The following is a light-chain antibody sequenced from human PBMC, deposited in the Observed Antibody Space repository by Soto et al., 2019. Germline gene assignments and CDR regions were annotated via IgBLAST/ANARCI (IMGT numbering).Light chain of an antibody. V-gene: IGKV1-5*01. J-gene: IGKJ1*01. CDR2: DAS. Sequence: GDRVTITCRASQRISSWLAWYQQKPGKAPKLLIYDASSLESGVPSRFSGSGSGTEFTLTISSLQPDDFATYDCQQYNSYPWTFGQGTKVEIK. CDR3: QQYNSYPWT. CDR1: QRISSW.